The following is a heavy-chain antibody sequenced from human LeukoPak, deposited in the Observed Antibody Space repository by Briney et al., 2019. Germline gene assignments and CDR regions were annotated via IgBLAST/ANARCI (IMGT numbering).Heavy chain of an antibody. J-gene: IGHJ4*02. CDR3: ARAEYDSSGYDY. V-gene: IGHV3-66*01. CDR1: GFTVSSNY. Sequence: GGSLRLSCAASGFTVSSNYMSWVRQAPGKGLEWVSVIYSGGSTYYADSVKGRFIISRDNSKNTLYLQMNSLRAEDTAVYYCARAEYDSSGYDYWGQGTLVTVSS. D-gene: IGHD3-22*01. CDR2: IYSGGST.